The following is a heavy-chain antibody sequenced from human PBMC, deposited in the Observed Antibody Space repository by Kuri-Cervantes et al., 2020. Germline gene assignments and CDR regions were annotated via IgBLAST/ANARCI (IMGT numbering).Heavy chain of an antibody. CDR3: AKDLGSRSGSYLGDAFDI. D-gene: IGHD1-26*01. V-gene: IGHV3-30*02. CDR1: GFTFSRYW. Sequence: GESLKISCAASGFTFSRYWMSWVRQTPGKGLEWVAFIRYDGSNKYHADSVKGRFTISRDNSKNTLYLQMNSLRAEDTAVYYCAKDLGSRSGSYLGDAFDIWGQGTMVTVSS. CDR2: IRYDGSNK. J-gene: IGHJ3*02.